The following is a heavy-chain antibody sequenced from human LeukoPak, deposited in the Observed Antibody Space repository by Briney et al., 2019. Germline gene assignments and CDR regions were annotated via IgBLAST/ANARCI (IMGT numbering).Heavy chain of an antibody. CDR2: MYAAGTA. Sequence: GGSLRLFCAASGFTVSNDYMAWVRQDPGKGLEWVSLMYAAGTALSPATVNGRFIKSRDQFKNTLYIQMNSLRPEDMGLYYCARDRAGGQNWVALYPWGQGTIVIVSS. V-gene: IGHV3-66*02. CDR3: ARDRAGGQNWVALYP. J-gene: IGHJ5*02. D-gene: IGHD7-27*01. CDR1: GFTVSNDY.